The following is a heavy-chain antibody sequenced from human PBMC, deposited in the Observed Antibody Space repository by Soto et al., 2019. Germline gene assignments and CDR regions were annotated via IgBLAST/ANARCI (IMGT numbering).Heavy chain of an antibody. Sequence: QVPLVESGGGVVQPGKSLRLSCAGAGFTFSSYGMDWVRQAPGKGLAWVAVISYDGSNKYYADYVKGRFTISRDNSKKTLYLQMCSLRAADTAVYYCAKDRRGAGVRGYFASWGQGTLVTVSS. J-gene: IGHJ4*02. D-gene: IGHD3-10*01. CDR2: ISYDGSNK. CDR1: GFTFSSYG. V-gene: IGHV3-30*18. CDR3: AKDRRGAGVRGYFAS.